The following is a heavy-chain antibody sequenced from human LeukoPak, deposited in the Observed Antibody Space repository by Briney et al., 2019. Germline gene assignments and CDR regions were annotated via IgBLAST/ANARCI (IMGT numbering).Heavy chain of an antibody. Sequence: PSETLSLTCTVSGGSISSSSYYWGWIRQPPGKGLEWIGSIYYSGSTYYNPSLKSRVTISVDTSKNQFSLKLSSVTAADTAVYYCARVKSSGIARYLDAFDIWGQGTMVTVSS. J-gene: IGHJ3*02. V-gene: IGHV4-39*07. CDR2: IYYSGST. CDR1: GGSISSSSYY. D-gene: IGHD3-22*01. CDR3: ARVKSSGIARYLDAFDI.